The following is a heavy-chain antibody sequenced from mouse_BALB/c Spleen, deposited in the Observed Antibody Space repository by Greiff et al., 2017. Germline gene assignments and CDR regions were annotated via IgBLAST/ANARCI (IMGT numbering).Heavy chain of an antibody. D-gene: IGHD2-1*01. V-gene: IGHV3-6*02. J-gene: IGHJ3*01. CDR2: ISYDGSN. Sequence: ESGPGLVKPSQSLSLTCSVTGYSITSGYYWNWIRQFPGNKLEWMGYISYDGSNNYNPSLKNRISITRDTSKNQFFLKLNSVTTEDTATYYCAREGNSWFAYWGQGTLVTVSA. CDR1: GYSITSGYY. CDR3: AREGNSWFAY.